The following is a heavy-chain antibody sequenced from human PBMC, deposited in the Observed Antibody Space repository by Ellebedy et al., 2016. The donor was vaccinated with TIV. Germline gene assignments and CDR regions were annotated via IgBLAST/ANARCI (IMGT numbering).Heavy chain of an antibody. CDR2: IYHSGST. CDR3: ARKNYMDV. CDR1: GDSISSIYW. V-gene: IGHV4-4*02. Sequence: SETLSLTCAVSGDSISSIYWWSWVRQPPGKGLEWIGEIYHSGSTNYNPSLKSRVTISVDTSKNQLSLKPSSVTAADTAVYYCARKNYMDVWGKGTTVTVSS. J-gene: IGHJ6*03.